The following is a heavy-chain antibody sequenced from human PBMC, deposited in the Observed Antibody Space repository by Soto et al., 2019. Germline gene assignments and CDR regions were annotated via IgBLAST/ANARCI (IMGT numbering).Heavy chain of an antibody. J-gene: IGHJ4*02. D-gene: IGHD6-25*01. Sequence: SETLSLTCTVSGGSISSSSYYWGWIRQPPGKGLEWIGSIYYSGSTYYNPSLKSRVTISVDTSKNQFSLKLSSVTAADTAVYYCARHNLDNSELQLFDDWGQGTLVPVAS. CDR3: ARHNLDNSELQLFDD. V-gene: IGHV4-39*01. CDR1: GGSISSSSYY. CDR2: IYYSGST.